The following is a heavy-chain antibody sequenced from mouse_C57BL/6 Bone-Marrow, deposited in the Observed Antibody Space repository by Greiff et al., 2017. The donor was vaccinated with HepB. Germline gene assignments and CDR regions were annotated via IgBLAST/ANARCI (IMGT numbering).Heavy chain of an antibody. CDR3: TIYYYGSSYWYFDV. V-gene: IGHV5-9-1*02. J-gene: IGHJ1*03. Sequence: EVQLQESGEGLVKPGGSLKLSCAASGFTFSSYAMSWVRQTPEKRLEWVAYISSGGDYIYYADTVKGRFTISRDNARNTLYLQMSSLKSEDTAMYYCTIYYYGSSYWYFDVWGTGTTVTVSS. CDR1: GFTFSSYA. D-gene: IGHD1-1*01. CDR2: ISSGGDYI.